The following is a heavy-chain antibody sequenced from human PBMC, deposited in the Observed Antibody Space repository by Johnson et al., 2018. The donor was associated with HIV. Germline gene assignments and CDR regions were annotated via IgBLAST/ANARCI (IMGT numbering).Heavy chain of an antibody. J-gene: IGHJ3*02. CDR1: GFTFSSYY. Sequence: QMLLVESGGGLVQPGGSLRLSCAASGFTFSSYYMSWIRQAPGKGLEWVSYISSSSSTIYYADSVKGRFTISRDNAKNSLYLQMNSLRAEDTAVYYCARDDTGYSSSFDAFDIWGQGTMVTVSS. V-gene: IGHV3-11*04. CDR3: ARDDTGYSSSFDAFDI. CDR2: ISSSSSTI. D-gene: IGHD6-13*01.